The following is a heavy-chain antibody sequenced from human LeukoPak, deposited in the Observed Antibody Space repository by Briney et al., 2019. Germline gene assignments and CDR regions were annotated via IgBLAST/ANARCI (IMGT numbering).Heavy chain of an antibody. CDR1: GGSISSSSYY. D-gene: IGHD6-13*01. CDR3: ARGNGSSSWHTFTYYYYGMDV. Sequence: SEILSLTCTVSGGSISSSSYYWGWIRQPPGKGLEWIGSIYYSGSTYYNPSLKSRVTISVDTSKNQFSLKLSSVTAADTAVYYCARGNGSSSWHTFTYYYYGMDVWGQGTTVTVSS. J-gene: IGHJ6*02. CDR2: IYYSGST. V-gene: IGHV4-39*07.